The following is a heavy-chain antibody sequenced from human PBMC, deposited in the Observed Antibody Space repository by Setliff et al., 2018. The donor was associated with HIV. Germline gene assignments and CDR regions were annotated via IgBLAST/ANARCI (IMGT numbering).Heavy chain of an antibody. CDR1: GMSISGYY. D-gene: IGHD1-26*01. J-gene: IGHJ3*01. CDR3: ARDHELGAFDL. CDR2: IYYTGTT. Sequence: SETLSLTCRVSGMSISGYYWSWIRQSPGKGLEWIGYIYYTGTTSYNPSLKSRVTIQVDTSNNRFSLNLRSATVADTAFYFCARDHELGAFDLWGQGTMVTVSS. V-gene: IGHV4-59*01.